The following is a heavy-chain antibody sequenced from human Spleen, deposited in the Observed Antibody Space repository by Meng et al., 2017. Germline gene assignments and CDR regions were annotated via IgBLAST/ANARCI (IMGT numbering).Heavy chain of an antibody. CDR3: VRRVAMVGTFDS. D-gene: IGHD5-18*01. CDR1: GFTFSDYW. CDR2: INGDGTTT. Sequence: AGSLRLSCAVSGFTFSDYWMHWVRQVPGKGLVWVARINGDGTTTNYADSVKGRFTISRDNTKNTLYLLMSSLRVEDTALSYCVRRVAMVGTFDSWGQGTLVTVSS. J-gene: IGHJ4*02. V-gene: IGHV3-74*01.